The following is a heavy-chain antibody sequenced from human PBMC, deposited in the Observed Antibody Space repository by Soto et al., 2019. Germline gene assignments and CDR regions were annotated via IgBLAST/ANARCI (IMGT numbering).Heavy chain of an antibody. CDR2: IGGRGDST. V-gene: IGHV3-23*01. CDR1: GFTFSHYD. Sequence: QPGGSLRLSCAASGFTFSHYDMSWVRQAPGKGLEWISVIGGRGDSTFYADSVKGRFTISRDNSKSTMYLQVNSLRVEDTAIYYCAKISSQFSGDLWGQGTMVTVSS. CDR3: AKISSQFSGDL. J-gene: IGHJ3*01. D-gene: IGHD6-13*01.